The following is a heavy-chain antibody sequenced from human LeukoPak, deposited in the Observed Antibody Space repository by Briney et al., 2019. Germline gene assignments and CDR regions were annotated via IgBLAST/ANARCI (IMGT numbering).Heavy chain of an antibody. D-gene: IGHD3-22*01. V-gene: IGHV5-51*01. J-gene: IGHJ6*02. CDR3: ARVPYGYDSSGYYNYYGMDV. CDR1: GYSFTSYW. Sequence: GESLKISCKGSGYSFTSYWIGWVRQMPGKGLEWMGITYPGDSDTRYSPSFQGQVTISADKSISTAYLQWSSLKASDTAMYYCARVPYGYDSSGYYNYYGMDVWGQGTTVTVSS. CDR2: TYPGDSDT.